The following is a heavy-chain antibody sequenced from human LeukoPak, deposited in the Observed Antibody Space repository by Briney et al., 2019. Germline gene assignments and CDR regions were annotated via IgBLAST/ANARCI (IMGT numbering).Heavy chain of an antibody. J-gene: IGHJ4*02. V-gene: IGHV3-49*04. CDR2: IASETYGGTA. CDR3: TRDQTPYY. CDR1: GFTIGDYA. Sequence: GGSLRLSCTASGFTIGDYAMTWVRQAPGKGLEWVGFIASETYGGTAEYAASVKGRFTISRDDSKSIAYLQMNSLKTEDTAVYYCTRDQTPYYWGQGTLVTVSS.